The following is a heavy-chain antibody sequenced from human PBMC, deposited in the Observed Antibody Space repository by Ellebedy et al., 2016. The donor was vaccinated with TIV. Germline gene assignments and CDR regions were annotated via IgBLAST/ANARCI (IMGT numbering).Heavy chain of an antibody. CDR1: GGSVTSTNW. Sequence: MPSETLSLTCTVSGGSVTSTNWWSWVRQPPGKGLEWFGEISHSGSTNYNPSLKSRVTISVDKSRNQFSLTLTSVTAADTAVYYCARSTDYVAAWFFDLWGRGTLVTVSS. J-gene: IGHJ2*01. CDR3: ARSTDYVAAWFFDL. V-gene: IGHV4-4*02. CDR2: ISHSGST. D-gene: IGHD3-16*01.